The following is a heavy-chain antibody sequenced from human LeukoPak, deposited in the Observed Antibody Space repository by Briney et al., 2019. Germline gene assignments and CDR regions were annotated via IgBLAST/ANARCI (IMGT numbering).Heavy chain of an antibody. Sequence: PSETLSLTCTVSGGSISSYYWSWIRQPPGKGLEWIGYIYYSGSTNYNPSLKSRVTISVDTSKNQFSLKLSSVTAADTAVYYCARVPAVATEDDYYYYYMDVWGKGTTVTISS. CDR3: ARVPAVATEDDYYYYYMDV. CDR1: GGSISSYY. CDR2: IYYSGST. D-gene: IGHD6-19*01. J-gene: IGHJ6*03. V-gene: IGHV4-59*01.